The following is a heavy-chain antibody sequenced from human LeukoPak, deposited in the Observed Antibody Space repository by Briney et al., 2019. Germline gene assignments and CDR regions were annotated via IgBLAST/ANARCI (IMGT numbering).Heavy chain of an antibody. J-gene: IGHJ4*02. D-gene: IGHD5/OR15-5a*01. CDR1: GGTFSSYA. V-gene: IGHV1-69*05. CDR3: ATYSVYPITRDY. CDR2: IIPIFGTA. Sequence: SVKVSCKASGGTFSSYAISWVRQAPGPGLEWMGRIIPIFGTANYAQQFQGKVTITTDESTSTAYMELRRLRSDDTAVYYCATYSVYPITRDYWGQGTLVTVSS.